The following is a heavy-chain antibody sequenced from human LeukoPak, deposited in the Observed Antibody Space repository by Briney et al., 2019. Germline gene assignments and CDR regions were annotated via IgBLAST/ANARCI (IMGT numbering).Heavy chain of an antibody. CDR2: IKQDGSEK. V-gene: IGHV3-7*01. CDR1: GFTFSSYW. D-gene: IGHD6-13*01. CDR3: ARESSSWYLYYFDY. J-gene: IGHJ4*02. Sequence: PGGSLRLSCAASGFTFSSYWMSWVRQAPGKGLEWVANIKQDGSEKYYVDSVKGRFTISRDNAKNSLYLQMNSLRAEDTAVYYCARESSSWYLYYFDYWGQGTLVTVSS.